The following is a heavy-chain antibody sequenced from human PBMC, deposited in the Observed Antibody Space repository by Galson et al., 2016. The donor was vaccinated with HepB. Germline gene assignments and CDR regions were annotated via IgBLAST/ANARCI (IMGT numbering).Heavy chain of an antibody. J-gene: IGHJ4*02. Sequence: SLRLSCAASGFTFSSYAMHWVRQAPGKGLEWVAAISDDERNKYYGDAAKGRFAISRDQSKNTVFLQMNSLRAEDTAVYYCARDLHGSWSIDYWGLGTLVTVSS. V-gene: IGHV3-30*03. CDR3: ARDLHGSWSIDY. CDR1: GFTFSSYA. CDR2: ISDDERNK. D-gene: IGHD6-13*01.